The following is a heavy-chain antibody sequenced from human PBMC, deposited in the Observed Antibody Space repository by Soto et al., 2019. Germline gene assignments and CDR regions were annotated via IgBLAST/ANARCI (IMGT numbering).Heavy chain of an antibody. V-gene: IGHV1-8*01. J-gene: IGHJ4*02. CDR3: ARAYYYNSSGLGGY. CDR1: GYTFTSYD. D-gene: IGHD3-22*01. CDR2: MNPNSGNT. Sequence: VSLKVSCKASGYTFTSYDINWVRQATGQGFEWMGWMNPNSGNTGYAQKFQGRVTMTRDTSITTAYMELSSLRSEDTAVYYCARAYYYNSSGLGGYWGQGTLVTVSS.